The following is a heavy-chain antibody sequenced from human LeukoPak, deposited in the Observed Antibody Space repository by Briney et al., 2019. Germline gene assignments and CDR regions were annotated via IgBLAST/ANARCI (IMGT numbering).Heavy chain of an antibody. V-gene: IGHV3-7*03. Sequence: GGSLRLSCAASGFTFSSYWMSWVRQAPGKGLEWVANIKQGGSEKYYVDSVKGRFTISRDNAKDSLYLQMNSLRAEDTAVYYCARSPLTYYDFWSGYLYYFDYWGQGTLVTVSS. D-gene: IGHD3-3*01. J-gene: IGHJ4*02. CDR3: ARSPLTYYDFWSGYLYYFDY. CDR2: IKQGGSEK. CDR1: GFTFSSYW.